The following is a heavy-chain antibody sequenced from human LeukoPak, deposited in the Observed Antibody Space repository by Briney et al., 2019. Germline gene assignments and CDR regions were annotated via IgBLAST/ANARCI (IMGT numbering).Heavy chain of an antibody. CDR3: ARDPGYCSGGSCQYYYYYYMDV. J-gene: IGHJ6*03. D-gene: IGHD2-15*01. Sequence: GGSLRLSCAASGFSLSSYAMSWVRQAPGKGLEWVSSISSSSSYIYYADSVKGRFTISRDNAKNSLYLQMNSLRAEDTAVYYCARDPGYCSGGSCQYYYYYYMDVWGKGTTVTVSS. V-gene: IGHV3-21*01. CDR2: ISSSSSYI. CDR1: GFSLSSYA.